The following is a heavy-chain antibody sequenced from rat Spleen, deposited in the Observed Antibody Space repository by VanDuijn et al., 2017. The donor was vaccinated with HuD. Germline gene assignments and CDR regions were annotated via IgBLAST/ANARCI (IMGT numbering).Heavy chain of an antibody. J-gene: IGHJ3*01. D-gene: IGHD1-12*03. CDR1: GFTFSDYY. CDR3: TRGWLSPYNWFAY. V-gene: IGHV5-22*01. CDR2: ISYGDSSGHSST. Sequence: EVQLVESGGGLVQPGRSMRLSCAASGFTFSDYYMAWVRQAPTKGLEWVATISYGDSSGHSSTYYRDSVKGRFTISRDNAKSTLYLQMNSLRSEDTATYYCTRGWLSPYNWFAYWGQGTLVTVSS.